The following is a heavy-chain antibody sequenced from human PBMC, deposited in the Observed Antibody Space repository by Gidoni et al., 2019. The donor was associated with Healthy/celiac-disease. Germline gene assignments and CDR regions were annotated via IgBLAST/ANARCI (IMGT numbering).Heavy chain of an antibody. Sequence: QVQLQESGPGLVKPSQTLSLPCTVSGGSISSGSYYWSWIRQPAGKGLEWIVRIYTSGSTNYNPSLKSRVTISVDTSKNQFSLKLSSVTAADTAVYYCASTPALSGSYSVCYWGQGTLVTVSS. V-gene: IGHV4-61*02. J-gene: IGHJ4*02. CDR1: GGSISSGSYY. D-gene: IGHD6-19*01. CDR3: ASTPALSGSYSVCY. CDR2: IYTSGST.